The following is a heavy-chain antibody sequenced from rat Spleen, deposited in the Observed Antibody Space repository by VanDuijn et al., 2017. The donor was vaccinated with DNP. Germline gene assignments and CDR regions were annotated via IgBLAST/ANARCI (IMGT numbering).Heavy chain of an antibody. CDR2: IANTGDNT. CDR1: GFIFSNYW. V-gene: IGHV5-31*01. Sequence: EVQLLESGGGPVQPGRSLKLSCVASGFIFSNYWMTWIRQAPGKGLEWVASIANTGDNTYYSDSVKGRFTISRDNGKSTLYLQMDSLRSEDTATYYCARPSTPRIWAYWGQGVMVTVSS. D-gene: IGHD1-4*01. J-gene: IGHJ2*01. CDR3: ARPSTPRIWAY.